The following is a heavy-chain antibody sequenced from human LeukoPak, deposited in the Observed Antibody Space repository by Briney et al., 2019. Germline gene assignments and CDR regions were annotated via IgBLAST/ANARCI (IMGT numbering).Heavy chain of an antibody. CDR3: AKGGSYNWFDP. J-gene: IGHJ5*02. V-gene: IGHV3-23*01. CDR1: GYTFTSYG. D-gene: IGHD1-26*01. CDR2: ISGSGVTT. Sequence: SCKPSGYTFTSYGISWVRQAPGKGLEWVSAISGSGVTTYYADSVKGRFTISRDNSKNTLYLQMNSLRAEDTAVYYCAKGGSYNWFDPWGQGTLVTVSS.